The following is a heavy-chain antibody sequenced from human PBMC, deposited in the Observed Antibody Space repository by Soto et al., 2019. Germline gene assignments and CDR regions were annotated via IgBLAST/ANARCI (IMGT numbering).Heavy chain of an antibody. CDR3: ARDRWGEDGSGSYSLDY. Sequence: QVQLQESGPGLVKPSETLSLTCTVSGGSISSYYWSWIRQPPGKGLEWIGYIYYSGSTNYNPSLKSRVTPSVDTSNNQFSQKLSSVTAADTAVYYCARDRWGEDGSGSYSLDYWGQGTLVTVSS. CDR2: IYYSGST. CDR1: GGSISSYY. J-gene: IGHJ4*02. V-gene: IGHV4-59*01. D-gene: IGHD3-10*01.